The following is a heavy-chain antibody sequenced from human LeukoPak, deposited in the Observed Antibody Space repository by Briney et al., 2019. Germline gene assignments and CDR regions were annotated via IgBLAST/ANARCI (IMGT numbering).Heavy chain of an antibody. CDR2: INPNSGGT. CDR3: ARENRAVVPAATLLGIDY. CDR1: GYTFTDYY. D-gene: IGHD2-2*01. V-gene: IGHV1-2*02. J-gene: IGHJ4*02. Sequence: ASVKVSCKASGYTFTDYYMHWVRQAPGQGLEWMGWINPNSGGTNYAQKFQGRVTMTRDTSISTAYMELSRLRSDDTAVYYCARENRAVVPAATLLGIDYWGQGTLATVSS.